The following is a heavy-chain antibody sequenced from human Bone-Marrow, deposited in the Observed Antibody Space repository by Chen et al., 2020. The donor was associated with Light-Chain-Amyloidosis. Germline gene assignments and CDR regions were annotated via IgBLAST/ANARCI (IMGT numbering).Heavy chain of an antibody. D-gene: IGHD3-10*02. CDR3: AGVDYYVNSCSYYLLND. J-gene: IGHJ4*02. V-gene: IGHV3-21*01. CDR1: GFTFRKYC. CDR2: ISGSNKYI. Sequence: EVQLVESGGGLVKPGGSLRLSCATYGFTFRKYCFSWVRQAPGKGLEGVSSISGSNKYIVYENSVKGRFTISKDNAERSVYLQMNSLGVEDTAVYYCAGVDYYVNSCSYYLLNDWGQGTLVTVSS.